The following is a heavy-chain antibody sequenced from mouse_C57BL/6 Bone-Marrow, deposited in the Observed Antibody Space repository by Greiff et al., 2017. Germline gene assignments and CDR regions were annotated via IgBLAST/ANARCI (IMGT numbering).Heavy chain of an antibody. V-gene: IGHV3-8*01. CDR3: ARAPYYYGSSSSYWYFDV. Sequence: EVQGVESGPGLAKPSQTLSLTCSVTGYSITSDYWNWIRKFPGNKLEYMGYISYSGSTYYNPSLKSRISITRDTSKNQYYLQLNSVTTEDTATYYCARAPYYYGSSSSYWYFDVWGTGTTVTVSS. J-gene: IGHJ1*03. CDR2: ISYSGST. CDR1: GYSITSDY. D-gene: IGHD1-1*01.